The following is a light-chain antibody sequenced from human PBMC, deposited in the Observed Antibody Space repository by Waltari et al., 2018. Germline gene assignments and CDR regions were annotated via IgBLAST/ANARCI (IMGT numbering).Light chain of an antibody. V-gene: IGLV2-14*01. CDR1: SSDVGRYNY. J-gene: IGLJ1*01. CDR2: AVN. CDR3: ISYTSSSTDV. Sequence: QSALTQPASVSGSPGQSITISCTGTSSDVGRYNYVSWYQQHPDKAPKLIIYAVNNRPSGISYRFAGSKSGNTASLTISGLQAEDEADYYCISYTSSSTDVFGTGTTVSVL.